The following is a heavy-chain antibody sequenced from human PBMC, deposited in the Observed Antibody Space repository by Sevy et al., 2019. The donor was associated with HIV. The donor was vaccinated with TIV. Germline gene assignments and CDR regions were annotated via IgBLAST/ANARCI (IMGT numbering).Heavy chain of an antibody. CDR2: IYYSGST. D-gene: IGHD3-22*01. J-gene: IGHJ4*02. CDR3: AGTYDSSGYYPFDY. Sequence: SETLSLTCTVSGGSISSGDYYWSWIRQPPGKGLEWIGYIYYSGSTYYNPSLKSRVTISVDTSKNLFSLKLSSVTAADTAVYYCAGTYDSSGYYPFDYWGQGTLVTVSS. CDR1: GGSISSGDYY. V-gene: IGHV4-30-4*01.